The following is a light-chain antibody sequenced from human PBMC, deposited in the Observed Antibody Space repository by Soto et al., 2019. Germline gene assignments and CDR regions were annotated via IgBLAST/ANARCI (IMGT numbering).Light chain of an antibody. Sequence: AIQVTQSPSSLSASVGDRVTITCRASQGIKNDLGWYQQKPGEAPRLLIYAASTVQIGVPSRFSGSGFGTEFTLTISSLQPEDSATYYCRQDFHYPRTFGQGTRVEVK. CDR2: AAS. CDR3: RQDFHYPRT. CDR1: QGIKND. J-gene: IGKJ1*01. V-gene: IGKV1-6*01.